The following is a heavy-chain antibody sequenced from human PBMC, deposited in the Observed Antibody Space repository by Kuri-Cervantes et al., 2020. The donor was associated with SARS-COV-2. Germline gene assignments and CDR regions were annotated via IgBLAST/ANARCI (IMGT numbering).Heavy chain of an antibody. CDR3: ARTQSGTLFGVVATFDS. CDR2: IFYSGRT. Sequence: GSLRLSCTVSGGSVNSGSYYWSWIRQPPGKGLEWIGDIFYSGRTNYNPPLKSRITMSVDTSKDQFSLKFTSVTAADTAVYYCARTQSGTLFGVVATFDSWGQGILVTVSS. V-gene: IGHV4-61*01. J-gene: IGHJ4*02. D-gene: IGHD3-3*01. CDR1: GGSVNSGSYY.